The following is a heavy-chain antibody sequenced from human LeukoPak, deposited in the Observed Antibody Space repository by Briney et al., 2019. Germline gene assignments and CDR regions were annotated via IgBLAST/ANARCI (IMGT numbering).Heavy chain of an antibody. CDR1: GGSISSGDYY. CDR2: IYYSGST. J-gene: IGHJ4*02. V-gene: IGHV4-30-4*01. D-gene: IGHD2-2*01. Sequence: SETLSLTCTISGGSISSGDYYWSWIRQPPGKGLEWIGYIYYSGSTYYNPSLKSRVTISVDTSKSQFSLKLSSVTAADTAVYYCASSSTSWFDYWGQGTLVTVSS. CDR3: ASSSTSWFDY.